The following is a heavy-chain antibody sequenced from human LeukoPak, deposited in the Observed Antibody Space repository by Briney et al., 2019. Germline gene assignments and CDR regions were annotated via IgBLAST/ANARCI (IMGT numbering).Heavy chain of an antibody. D-gene: IGHD3-22*01. CDR3: ARVGYYDSSNYYASFQH. J-gene: IGHJ1*01. V-gene: IGHV3-74*01. CDR1: GFTFSSYW. CDR2: INSDGTDI. Sequence: PGGSLRLSCAASGFTFSSYWMHWVRQAPGKGLEWVARINSDGTDISYGDSVKGRFTISRDNAKNTLYLQMNSLRVEDTAVYYYARVGYYDSSNYYASFQHWGQGTLVTVSS.